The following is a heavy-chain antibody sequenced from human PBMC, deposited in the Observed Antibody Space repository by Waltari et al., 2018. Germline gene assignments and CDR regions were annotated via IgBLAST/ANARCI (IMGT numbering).Heavy chain of an antibody. V-gene: IGHV4-4*02. J-gene: IGHJ4*02. CDR3: ARDRGRGLYLDS. D-gene: IGHD2-15*01. CDR2: VYGGGRT. CDR1: GDLMSYW. Sequence: QLNESGPGLVKPSGTLSLTCAVSGDLMSYWWSWVRQSPEKGLEWIGQVYGGGRTNYNPSLQSRVTISMDTSNNQFSLKLTSTTAADTAIYYCARDRGRGLYLDSWGQGTLVTVSP.